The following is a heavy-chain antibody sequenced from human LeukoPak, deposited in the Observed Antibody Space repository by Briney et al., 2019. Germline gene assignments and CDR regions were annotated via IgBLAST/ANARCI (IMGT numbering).Heavy chain of an antibody. D-gene: IGHD6-19*01. V-gene: IGHV3-11*01. J-gene: IGHJ4*02. CDR3: ARWRPSSGWYIDY. CDR1: GFTLSDYY. Sequence: GGSLRLSCAASGFTLSDYYMSWIRQAPGKGLEWASYISSSGSSKYYGDSVKGRFTISRDNAKHSLYLQMNSLRAEDTAVYYCARWRPSSGWYIDYWGQGTLVTVSS. CDR2: ISSSGSSK.